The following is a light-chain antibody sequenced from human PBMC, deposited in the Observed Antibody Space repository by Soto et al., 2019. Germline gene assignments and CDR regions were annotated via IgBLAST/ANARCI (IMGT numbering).Light chain of an antibody. CDR3: QQYGDSPPT. J-gene: IGKJ1*01. V-gene: IGKV3-20*01. CDR2: GAS. Sequence: VLTQSPGTLPLSPGERATLSCRASQRVSSNYLAWYQQKPGQAPRLLISGASSRAAGIPDRFSGSGSETDFTLTISRLEPDDFAMYHCQQYGDSPPTFSQGTKVDIK. CDR1: QRVSSNY.